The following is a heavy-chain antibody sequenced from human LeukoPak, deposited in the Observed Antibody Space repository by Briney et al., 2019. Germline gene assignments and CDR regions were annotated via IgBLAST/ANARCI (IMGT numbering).Heavy chain of an antibody. CDR3: ARGKKDDTGSYPADY. CDR2: IYYSGTT. J-gene: IGHJ4*02. D-gene: IGHD3-10*01. CDR1: GGSISNYY. V-gene: IGHV4-59*01. Sequence: SETLSLTCSVSGGSISNYYWSWIRQPPGEGLEWIGYIYYSGTTNYNPSLTSRVTISLDTSRSQFSLKLRSVTAADTAVYYCARGKKDDTGSYPADYWGQGTLVTVSS.